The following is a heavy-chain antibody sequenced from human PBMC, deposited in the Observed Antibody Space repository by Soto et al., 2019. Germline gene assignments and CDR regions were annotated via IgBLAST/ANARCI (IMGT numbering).Heavy chain of an antibody. J-gene: IGHJ4*02. V-gene: IGHV4-31*03. CDR1: GASISSGGYW. CDR3: GREGYGAS. CDR2: ISYSGIT. Sequence: QVQLQESGPGLVKPSQTLSLTCTVSGASISSGGYWWSWIRQHPGKGLEWIGYISYSGITYYNPSLNSRVSILADTSKNQFSLKLTSVTAADTAVYYCGREGYGASWGQGTLVTVSS. D-gene: IGHD5-12*01.